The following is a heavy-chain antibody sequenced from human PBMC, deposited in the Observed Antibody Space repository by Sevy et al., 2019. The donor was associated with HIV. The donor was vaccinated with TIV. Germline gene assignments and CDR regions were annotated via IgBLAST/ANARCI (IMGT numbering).Heavy chain of an antibody. CDR1: GYSFTGYW. V-gene: IGHV5-51*01. Sequence: GESLKISCKASGYSFTGYWVAWVRQRPGKGLEWMGHIYPGDSDTRYSQSFQGQVTISADRSTGTAYLQFNSLEASDSAIYYCARLTGGYFYDNSLYYYHIDHWGQGTLVTVSS. J-gene: IGHJ1*01. D-gene: IGHD3-22*01. CDR3: ARLTGGYFYDNSLYYYHIDH. CDR2: IYPGDSDT.